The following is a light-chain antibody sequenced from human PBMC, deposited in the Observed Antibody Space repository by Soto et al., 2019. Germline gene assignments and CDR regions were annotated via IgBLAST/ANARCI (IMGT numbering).Light chain of an antibody. J-gene: IGKJ5*01. CDR3: QQSYSTPIT. CDR2: AAS. CDR1: QTINNW. V-gene: IGKV1-39*01. Sequence: IQMTQSPSSLSSSFGDRVTITCRASQTINNWLAWYQQKPGKAPKLLIYAASSLQSGVPSRFSGSVSGTDGTITISSLKKEDGATYYCQQSYSTPITFGQGTRLEIK.